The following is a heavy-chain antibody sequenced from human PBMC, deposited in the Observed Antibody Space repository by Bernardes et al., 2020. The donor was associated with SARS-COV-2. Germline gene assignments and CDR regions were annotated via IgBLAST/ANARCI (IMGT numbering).Heavy chain of an antibody. J-gene: IGHJ6*02. CDR1: GFTFSIYA. CDR2: ISGRGGSP. D-gene: IGHD6-13*01. V-gene: IGHV3-23*01. CDR3: AKVIAAAGKGGVFDYYYGMDV. Sequence: GRSLRVSCTASGFTFSIYAMSWVRQAPGTGLAWVSAISGRGGSPCYADSARRRFTISRDNSKNTLYMQMNSLRAEDTAVYYCAKVIAAAGKGGVFDYYYGMDVWGQGTTVTVSS.